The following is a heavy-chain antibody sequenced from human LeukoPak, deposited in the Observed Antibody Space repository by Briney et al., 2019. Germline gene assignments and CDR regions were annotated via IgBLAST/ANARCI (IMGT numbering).Heavy chain of an antibody. Sequence: SETLSLTCTVSGGSISSYYWSWIRQPPGKGLEWIAYIYYSGSTNYNPSLKSRVTISVDTSKNQFSLKLSSVTAADTAVYYCARLVGTTGTTTTLYYVDYWGQGTLVTVSS. V-gene: IGHV4-59*01. J-gene: IGHJ4*02. CDR2: IYYSGST. CDR3: ARLVGTTGTTTTLYYVDY. D-gene: IGHD1-1*01. CDR1: GGSISSYY.